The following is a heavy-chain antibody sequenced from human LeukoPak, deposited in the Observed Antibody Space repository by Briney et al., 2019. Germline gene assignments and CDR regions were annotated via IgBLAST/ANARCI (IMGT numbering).Heavy chain of an antibody. V-gene: IGHV4-34*01. D-gene: IGHD3-10*01. CDR2: INHSGST. Sequence: NPSETLSLTCAVYGGSFSGYYWSWIRQPPGKGLEWIGEINHSGSTNYNPSLKSRVTISVDTSKNQFSLKLSSVTAADTAVYYCARGRGLAPYYYGSGSLDYWGQGTLVTVSS. CDR3: ARGRGLAPYYYGSGSLDY. J-gene: IGHJ4*02. CDR1: GGSFSGYY.